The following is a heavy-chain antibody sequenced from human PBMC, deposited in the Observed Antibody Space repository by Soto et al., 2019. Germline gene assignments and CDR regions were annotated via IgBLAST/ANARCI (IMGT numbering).Heavy chain of an antibody. V-gene: IGHV3-11*05. J-gene: IGHJ5*02. Sequence: QVQLVESGGGLVKPGGSLRLSCVASGFTFNGYYMSWIRQAPGKGPEWVSYISSDSSDINYADSVKGRFTTSRDNAKNSVQLQMNSLRAEDTAVYYCARGDSVADPWGQGTLVTVSS. CDR1: GFTFNGYY. D-gene: IGHD5-12*01. CDR2: ISSDSSDI. CDR3: ARGDSVADP.